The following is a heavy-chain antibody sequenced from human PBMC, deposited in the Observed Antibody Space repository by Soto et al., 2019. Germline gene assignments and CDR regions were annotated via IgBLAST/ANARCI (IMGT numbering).Heavy chain of an antibody. J-gene: IGHJ4*02. D-gene: IGHD3-10*01. CDR1: GFTFSRDW. V-gene: IGHV3-74*01. CDR2: IKGDGTIT. CDR3: ARGGLGNYYNDY. Sequence: EVQLVESGGGLVQPGGFLRLSCAASGFTFSRDWMHWVRQSPGKGLVWVSRIKGDGTITNYADSVKGRFTISRDNAKNTVYLQLNSLTTEATAVYYCARGGLGNYYNDYWGQGTLVTVSS.